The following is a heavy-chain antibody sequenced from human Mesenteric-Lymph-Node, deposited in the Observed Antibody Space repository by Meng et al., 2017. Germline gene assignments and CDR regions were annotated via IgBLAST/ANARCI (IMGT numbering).Heavy chain of an antibody. CDR2: TYYRSKYYN. Sequence: AQQQQPVPGLWKPPPPPPPPCAISGERFPSNSAAWNWIRQSPSRGLEWLGRTYYRSKYYNDYALSVKSRITINPDTSKNQFSLQLNSVTPEDTAIYYCARDWGDVRGGFDFWGQGTLVTVSS. CDR1: GERFPSNSAA. CDR3: ARDWGDVRGGFDF. D-gene: IGHD3-10*02. V-gene: IGHV6-1*01. J-gene: IGHJ4*02.